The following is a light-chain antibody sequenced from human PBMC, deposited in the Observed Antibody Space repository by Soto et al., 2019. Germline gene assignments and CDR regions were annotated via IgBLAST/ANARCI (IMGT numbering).Light chain of an antibody. Sequence: DIVMTQSPDSLAVSLGERATINCKSSQSVLYSSNNKNYLAWYQQKPRQPPKLLIYWASTRESGVPDRFSGSGSGTDFPRTISSLQAEDVAVYYCQQYYSTPLAFGQGTEVEIK. J-gene: IGKJ1*01. CDR1: QSVLYSSNNKNY. V-gene: IGKV4-1*01. CDR2: WAS. CDR3: QQYYSTPLA.